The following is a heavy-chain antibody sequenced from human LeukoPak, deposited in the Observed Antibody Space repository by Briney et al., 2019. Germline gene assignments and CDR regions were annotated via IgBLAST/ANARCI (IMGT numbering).Heavy chain of an antibody. CDR3: AKRISVLLWFGVSGYYFDY. Sequence: GGSLRLSCAASGFTFSSYAMSWVRPAPGKGLEWVSAISGSGGSTYYADAVKGQFTISRDNSKNTLYLQMNSLRAEDTGVYYCAKRISVLLWFGVSGYYFDYWGQGTLVTVSS. J-gene: IGHJ4*02. D-gene: IGHD3-10*01. CDR2: ISGSGGST. CDR1: GFTFSSYA. V-gene: IGHV3-23*01.